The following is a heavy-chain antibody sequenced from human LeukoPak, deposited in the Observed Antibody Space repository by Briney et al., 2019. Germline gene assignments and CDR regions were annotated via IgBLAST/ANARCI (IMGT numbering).Heavy chain of an antibody. CDR2: ISYDGSNK. V-gene: IGHV3-30*14. Sequence: GGSLRLSCAASGFTFSSYAMHWVRQAPGKGLEWVAVISYDGSNKYYADSVKGRFTISRDQANNTLYLQMNTLRDEDTAVYYCARGPRYSFYWGQGTLVSVSS. D-gene: IGHD6-13*01. CDR1: GFTFSSYA. CDR3: ARGPRYSFY. J-gene: IGHJ4*02.